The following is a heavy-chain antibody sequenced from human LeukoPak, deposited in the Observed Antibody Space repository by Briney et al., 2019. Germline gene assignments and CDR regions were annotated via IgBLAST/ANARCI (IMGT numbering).Heavy chain of an antibody. Sequence: PGGSLRLSCAASGFTFSSYWMSWVRQAPGKGLEWVANIKQDGSERYYVDSVKGRFTISRDNAKNSLYLQMNSLRAEDTAVYYCAREGRYYYDSSGYYYGYWGQGTLVTVSS. V-gene: IGHV3-7*01. CDR1: GFTFSSYW. CDR2: IKQDGSER. D-gene: IGHD3-22*01. J-gene: IGHJ4*02. CDR3: AREGRYYYDSSGYYYGY.